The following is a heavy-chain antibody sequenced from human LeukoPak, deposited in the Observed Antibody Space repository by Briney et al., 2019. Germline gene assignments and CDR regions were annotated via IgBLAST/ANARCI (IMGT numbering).Heavy chain of an antibody. V-gene: IGHV3-23*01. J-gene: IGHJ4*02. CDR2: ISGSGDST. D-gene: IGHD2-21*02. CDR3: AKDRLLNCRGDCYIFDY. Sequence: SGGSLRLFCAASGFTLRSYVMNWVRQTPGKGLEWVSSISGSGDSTFYADSVKGRFSISRDNSKNTLYLQVNGLRTEDTAVHYCAKDRLLNCRGDCYIFDYWGQGTVVTVSS. CDR1: GFTLRSYV.